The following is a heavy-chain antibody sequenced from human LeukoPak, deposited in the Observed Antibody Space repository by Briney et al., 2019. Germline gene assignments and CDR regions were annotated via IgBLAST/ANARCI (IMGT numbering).Heavy chain of an antibody. V-gene: IGHV3-23*01. CDR1: GFTFSNYG. D-gene: IGHD6-25*01. CDR2: IDGGGVNT. CDR3: ATRSARPKPFDC. J-gene: IGHJ4*02. Sequence: PAGSLRLSCAGSGFTFSNYGMSWVRQASGKGLEWVSAIDGGGVNTLYADSVKGRFTISRDNSKNTVYLQMNSLSAEDTAIYYCATRSARPKPFDCWGQGTLVTVSS.